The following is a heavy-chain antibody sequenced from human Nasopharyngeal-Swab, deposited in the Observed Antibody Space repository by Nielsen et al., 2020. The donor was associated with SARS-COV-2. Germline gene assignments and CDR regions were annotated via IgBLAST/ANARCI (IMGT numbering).Heavy chain of an antibody. CDR1: GGSFSGYY. CDR3: ASIAARSGFGMDV. J-gene: IGHJ6*02. CDR2: INHSGST. Sequence: SQTLSLTRAVYGGSFSGYYWSWIRQPPGKGLEWIGEINHSGSTNYNPSLKSRVTISVDTSKNQFSLKLSSVTAADTAVYYCASIAARSGFGMDVWGQGTTVTVSS. V-gene: IGHV4-34*01. D-gene: IGHD6-6*01.